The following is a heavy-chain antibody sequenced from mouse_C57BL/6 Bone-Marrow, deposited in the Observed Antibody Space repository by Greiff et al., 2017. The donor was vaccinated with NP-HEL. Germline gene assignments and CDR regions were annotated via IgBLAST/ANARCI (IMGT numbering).Heavy chain of an antibody. D-gene: IGHD2-3*01. J-gene: IGHJ1*03. CDR3: AGDYDGYWYFDV. CDR2: ITHSGET. V-gene: IGHV12-3*01. Sequence: VQGVESGPGLVKPSQSLFLTCSITGFPITSGYYWIWIRQSPVKPLEWMGYITHSGETFYNPSLQSPISITRETSKNQFFLQLNSVTTEDTAMYYCAGDYDGYWYFDVWGTGTTVTVSS. CDR1: GFPITSGYY.